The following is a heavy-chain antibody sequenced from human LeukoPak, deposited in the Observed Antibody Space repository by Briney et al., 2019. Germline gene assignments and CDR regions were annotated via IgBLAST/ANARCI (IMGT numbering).Heavy chain of an antibody. Sequence: SQTLSLTCAISGDSVSSNSAAWNWLRQSPSRGLEWLGRTYYRSKWYNDYAVSVKSRITINPDTSKNQFSLQLNSVTPEDTAVYYCAKETGYSSGWYVSYFDYWGQGTLVTVSS. CDR2: TYYRSKWYN. J-gene: IGHJ4*02. D-gene: IGHD6-19*01. V-gene: IGHV6-1*01. CDR1: GDSVSSNSAA. CDR3: AKETGYSSGWYVSYFDY.